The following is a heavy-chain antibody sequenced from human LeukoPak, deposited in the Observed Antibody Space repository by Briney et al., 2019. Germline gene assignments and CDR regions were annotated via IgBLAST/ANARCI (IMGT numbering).Heavy chain of an antibody. Sequence: ASVKVSCKASGYTFTGYYMHWVRQAPGQGLEWMGRINPNSGGTNYAQKFQGRVTMTRDTSISTAYMELSRPRSEDTAVYYCARDIGLGWFDPWGQGTLVTVSS. V-gene: IGHV1-2*06. CDR2: INPNSGGT. CDR3: ARDIGLGWFDP. CDR1: GYTFTGYY. D-gene: IGHD1-26*01. J-gene: IGHJ5*02.